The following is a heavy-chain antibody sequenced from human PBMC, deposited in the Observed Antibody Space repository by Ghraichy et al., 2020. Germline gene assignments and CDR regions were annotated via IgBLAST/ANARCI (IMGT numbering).Heavy chain of an antibody. Sequence: SETLSLTCAVYGGSFSGYYWSWIRQPPGKGLEWIGEINHSGSTNYNPSLKSRVTISVDTSKNQFSLKLSSVTAADTAVYYCARGGRGDPLEGVARRRVVYSSSWYYFDYWGQGTLVTVSS. CDR1: GGSFSGYY. CDR3: ARGGRGDPLEGVARRRVVYSSSWYYFDY. D-gene: IGHD6-13*01. V-gene: IGHV4-34*01. CDR2: INHSGST. J-gene: IGHJ4*02.